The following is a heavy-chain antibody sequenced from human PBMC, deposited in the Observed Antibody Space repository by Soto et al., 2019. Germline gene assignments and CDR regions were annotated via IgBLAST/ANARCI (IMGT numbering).Heavy chain of an antibody. CDR3: AKEIGYSGHDWFDH. CDR2: IYYSGRT. CDR1: GGSISSYY. Sequence: PSETLSLTCTASGGSISSYYWSWIRQPPGKGLEWIGYIYYSGRTNYNPSLKSRVNISVDTSKKQFSLKLSSVTAADTAVYYCAKEIGYSGHDWFDHWGQGTQVTVS. V-gene: IGHV4-59*01. D-gene: IGHD5-12*01. J-gene: IGHJ5*02.